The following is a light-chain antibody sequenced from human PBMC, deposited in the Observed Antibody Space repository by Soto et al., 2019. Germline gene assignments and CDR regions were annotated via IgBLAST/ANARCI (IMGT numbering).Light chain of an antibody. CDR3: SSYSMSXAYL. CDR1: SSDVGGYYY. V-gene: IGLV2-14*01. J-gene: IGLJ1*01. CDR2: EVS. Sequence: QSFLTQPASVSGSPGQSITISCTGTSSDVGGYYYVSWYQLHPGKAPKLMVFEVSNRPSGVSYRFSGSKSGNTASLTISGLQAEDEADYFCSSYSMSXAYLVGTGTKVXV.